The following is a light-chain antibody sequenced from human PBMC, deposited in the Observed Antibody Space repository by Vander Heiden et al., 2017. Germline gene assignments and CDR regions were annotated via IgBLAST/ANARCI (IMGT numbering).Light chain of an antibody. CDR1: QSISSY. CDR2: AAS. CDR3: QQSHSTLWT. V-gene: IGKV1-39*01. J-gene: IGKJ1*01. Sequence: DIQTTQSPSSLSASVGDRVTITCRASQSISSYLNWYQQKPGKAPKLLIYAASSLQSGVPSRFSGSGSGTDFTLTISSLQPEDFATYYCQQSHSTLWTFGPGTKVEIK.